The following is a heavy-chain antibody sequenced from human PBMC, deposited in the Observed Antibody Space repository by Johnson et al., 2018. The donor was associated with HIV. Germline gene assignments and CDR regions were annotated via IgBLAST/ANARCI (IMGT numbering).Heavy chain of an antibody. V-gene: IGHV3-30*02. CDR1: GFVFSDYV. J-gene: IGHJ3*02. CDR2: IRYDGSTK. D-gene: IGHD2-8*01. CDR3: STGDIVVMVGETLLPLHDAFDI. Sequence: QVQLVESGGGVVQPGGSLTLSCAASGFVFSDYVMHWVRQAPGKGLDWVTFIRYDGSTKYYADSVNGRFTISRDNSKNTLYLQMNSLRTEDTAVYYCSTGDIVVMVGETLLPLHDAFDIWGQGTMVTVSS.